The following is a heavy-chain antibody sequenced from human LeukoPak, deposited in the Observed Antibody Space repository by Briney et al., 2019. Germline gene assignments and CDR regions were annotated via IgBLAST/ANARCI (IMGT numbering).Heavy chain of an antibody. Sequence: GGSLRLSCAASGFTFSSYAMNWVRQAPGKGLEWVSAISGGGGSTFYADSVKGRFTISRDNSKNSLYLQMNSLRAEDTAVYYCARDHYYGSGSLDYWGQGTLVTVSS. CDR3: ARDHYYGSGSLDY. CDR1: GFTFSSYA. J-gene: IGHJ4*02. V-gene: IGHV3-23*01. CDR2: ISGGGGST. D-gene: IGHD3-10*01.